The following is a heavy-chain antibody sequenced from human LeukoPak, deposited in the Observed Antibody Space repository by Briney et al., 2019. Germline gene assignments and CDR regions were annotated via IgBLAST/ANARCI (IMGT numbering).Heavy chain of an antibody. CDR3: AKAELTLSFQDYFDY. V-gene: IGHV3-30*02. CDR2: IRYDGSNK. CDR1: GFTFSTYG. J-gene: IGHJ4*02. D-gene: IGHD4/OR15-4a*01. Sequence: PGGSLRLSCAASGFTFSTYGMHWVRQAPGKGLEWVAFIRYDGSNKYYADSVKGRFTISRDNSKNTLYLQMNSLRAEDTAVYYCAKAELTLSFQDYFDYWGQGTLVTVSS.